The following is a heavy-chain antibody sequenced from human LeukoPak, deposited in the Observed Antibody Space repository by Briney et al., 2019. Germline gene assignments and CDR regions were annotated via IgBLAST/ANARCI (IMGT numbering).Heavy chain of an antibody. V-gene: IGHV4-4*02. CDR3: ARAEYSGYIDS. D-gene: IGHD3-22*01. CDR2: VYHTGNT. CDR1: GGPITTTNW. Sequence: KPSQTLSLTCSVSGGPITTTNWWTWVRQPPGKGLQWIGEVYHTGNTNYNPSLENRVSISVDKSKNQISLKVTSVTAADSAIYYCARAEYSGYIDSWGQGTPVTVSS. J-gene: IGHJ4*02.